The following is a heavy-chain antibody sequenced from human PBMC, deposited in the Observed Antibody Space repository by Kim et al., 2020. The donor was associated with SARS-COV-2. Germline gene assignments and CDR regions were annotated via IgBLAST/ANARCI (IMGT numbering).Heavy chain of an antibody. Sequence: AQKFQGRVTMTEDTSTDTAYMELSSLRSEDTAVYYCATDLRYSNYVSFDYWGQGTLVTVSS. V-gene: IGHV1-24*01. CDR3: ATDLRYSNYVSFDY. D-gene: IGHD4-4*01. J-gene: IGHJ4*02.